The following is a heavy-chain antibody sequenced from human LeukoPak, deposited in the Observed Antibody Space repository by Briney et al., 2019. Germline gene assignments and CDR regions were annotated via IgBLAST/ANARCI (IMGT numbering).Heavy chain of an antibody. J-gene: IGHJ4*02. CDR2: IYYSGST. D-gene: IGHD3-3*01. CDR3: ARVARLQSLDAYYFDF. CDR1: GGSISSFY. Sequence: SEILSLTCTVSGGSISSFYWTWIRQPPGKGLEWIGYIYYSGSTNYNPSLKSRVTISVDTSKNQFSLKLSSVTAADTAVYYCARVARLQSLDAYYFDFWGQGTLVTVSS. V-gene: IGHV4-59*01.